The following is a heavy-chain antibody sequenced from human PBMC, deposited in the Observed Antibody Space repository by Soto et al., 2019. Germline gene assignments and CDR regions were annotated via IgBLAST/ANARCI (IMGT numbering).Heavy chain of an antibody. CDR1: GFTFSSYA. V-gene: IGHV3-23*01. Sequence: EVQLLESGGGLVQPGGSLRLSCAASGFTFSSYAMSWVRQAPGEGLEWVSGISGSGGNTYYADSVKGRFTISRDNSMNTLYLQMNSLRAEDTAVSDCAKAGIVAVPATMLHWVDYWGQGTLVTVSS. D-gene: IGHD2-2*01. J-gene: IGHJ4*02. CDR2: ISGSGGNT. CDR3: AKAGIVAVPATMLHWVDY.